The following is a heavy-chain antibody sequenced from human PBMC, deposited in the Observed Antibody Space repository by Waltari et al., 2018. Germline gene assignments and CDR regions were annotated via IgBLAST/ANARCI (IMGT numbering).Heavy chain of an antibody. D-gene: IGHD1-7*01. J-gene: IGHJ1*01. CDR2: IYSSGPS. CDR1: GEPISDDVSRWTY. CDR3: ANRGVGNYFKYFRL. Sequence: QVQLQESGPGLVKPTHTLSLTCTVSGEPISDDVSRWTYWTWIRQSAGKGLEWIGHIYSSGPSDYHPSLRSRVTISLDTPKIHFTLKRTSVTAADTAVYYCANRGVGNYFKYFRLWSPGTLVTVSS. V-gene: IGHV4-61*02.